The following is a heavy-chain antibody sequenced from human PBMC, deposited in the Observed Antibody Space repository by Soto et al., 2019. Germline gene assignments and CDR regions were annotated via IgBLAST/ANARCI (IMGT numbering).Heavy chain of an antibody. V-gene: IGHV5-10-1*01. CDR3: ARQTAEWLVPTRYHYYGMDV. D-gene: IGHD6-19*01. J-gene: IGHJ6*02. CDR1: GYSFTSYW. Sequence: GESLKISCKGSGYSFTSYWISWVRQMPGKGLEWMGRIDPSDSYTNYSPSFQGHVTISADKSISTAYLQWSSLKASDTAMYYCARQTAEWLVPTRYHYYGMDVWGQGTTVTVSS. CDR2: IDPSDSYT.